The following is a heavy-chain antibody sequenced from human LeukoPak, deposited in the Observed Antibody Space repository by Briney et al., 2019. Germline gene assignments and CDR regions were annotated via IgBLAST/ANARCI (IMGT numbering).Heavy chain of an antibody. CDR2: FDPEDGET. Sequence: GASVTVSCKVSGYTLTELSMHWVRQAPGKGLEWMGGFDPEDGETIYAQKFQGRVTMTEDTSTDTAYMELSSLRSEDTAVYYCATDRDYYDSSGYSPFDPWGQGTLVTVSS. CDR3: ATDRDYYDSSGYSPFDP. V-gene: IGHV1-24*01. D-gene: IGHD3-22*01. CDR1: GYTLTELS. J-gene: IGHJ5*02.